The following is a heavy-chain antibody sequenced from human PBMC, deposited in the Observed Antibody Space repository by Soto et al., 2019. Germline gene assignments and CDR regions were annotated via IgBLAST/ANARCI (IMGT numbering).Heavy chain of an antibody. J-gene: IGHJ4*02. CDR2: IKSKTDGGTT. CDR3: TTGTVSTYYFDY. Sequence: GGSLRLSCAASGFTFSNAWMSWVRQAPGKGLEWVGRIKSKTDGGTTDYAAPVKGRFTISRDDSKNTLYLQMNSLKTEDTAVYYCTTGTVSTYYFDYWGQGTLVTVSS. D-gene: IGHD1-26*01. V-gene: IGHV3-15*01. CDR1: GFTFSNAW.